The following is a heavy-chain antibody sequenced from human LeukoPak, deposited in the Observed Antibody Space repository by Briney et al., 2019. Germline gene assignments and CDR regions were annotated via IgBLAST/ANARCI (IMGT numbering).Heavy chain of an antibody. CDR3: ATNTLGYYYYYMDV. V-gene: IGHV4-61*02. CDR1: DDSISSGSYY. CDR2: IYASGST. D-gene: IGHD3-3*02. J-gene: IGHJ6*03. Sequence: SETLSLTCTVSDDSISSGSYYWSWIRQPAGKGLEWIGRIYASGSTNYNPSLKSRVTISVDRSKYQFSLKLSSVTAADTAVYYCATNTLGYYYYYMDVWGKGTTVTVSS.